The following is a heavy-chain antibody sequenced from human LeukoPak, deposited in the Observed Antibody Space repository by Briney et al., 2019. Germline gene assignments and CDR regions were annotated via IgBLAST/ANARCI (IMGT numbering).Heavy chain of an antibody. D-gene: IGHD3-3*01. CDR2: IYHSGST. Sequence: KTSETLFLTCTVSGYSISSGYYWGWIRQPPGKGLEWIGSIYHSGSTYYNPSLKSRVTISVDTSKNQFSLKLSSVTAADTAVYYCAREGYYDFWSGYYRGNWFDPWGQGTLVTVSS. CDR1: GYSISSGYY. J-gene: IGHJ5*02. CDR3: AREGYYDFWSGYYRGNWFDP. V-gene: IGHV4-38-2*02.